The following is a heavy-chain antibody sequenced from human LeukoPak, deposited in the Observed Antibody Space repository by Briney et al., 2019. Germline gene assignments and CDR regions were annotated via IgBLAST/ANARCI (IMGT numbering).Heavy chain of an antibody. D-gene: IGHD5-18*01. CDR3: ARGGWQRWWYSHY. CDR1: GDSLSTSLYF. J-gene: IGHJ4*02. Sequence: PSETLSLTCTVSGDSLSTSLYFWGWIRQPPGKGLEWIGSVFYSGTTYYNPSLESRVSISIDTSMNQVSLKLSSVTAADTAVDYCARGGWQRWWYSHYWGRGTLATVS. CDR2: VFYSGTT. V-gene: IGHV4-39*07.